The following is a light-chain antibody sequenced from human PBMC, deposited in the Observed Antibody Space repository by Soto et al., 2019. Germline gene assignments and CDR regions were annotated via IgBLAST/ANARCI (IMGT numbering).Light chain of an antibody. CDR2: EVI. V-gene: IGLV2-14*01. Sequence: QSLLTQPASVSGSPGQSITISCTGTSSDIGTYDYVSWYQQHPGKAPKLMIYEVINRPSGISNRFSGSKSGNTASLTISGLQAEDEADYYCSSYTTSSPLEVFGGGTKVTVL. CDR3: SSYTTSSPLEV. CDR1: SSDIGTYDY. J-gene: IGLJ3*02.